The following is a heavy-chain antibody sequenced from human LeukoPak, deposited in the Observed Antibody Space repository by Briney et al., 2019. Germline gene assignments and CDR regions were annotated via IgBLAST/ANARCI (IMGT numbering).Heavy chain of an antibody. CDR2: IWYDGSNK. J-gene: IGHJ3*02. V-gene: IGHV3-33*01. Sequence: GGSLRLSCAASRFTFSSYGMHWVRQAPGKGLEWVAVIWYDGSNKYYADSVKGRFTISRDNSNHTLYLQINSLRVEDTAVYYCVRLMRHMFEDVYDIWGQGTMGAVSS. CDR1: RFTFSSYG. D-gene: IGHD3-10*02. CDR3: VRLMRHMFEDVYDI.